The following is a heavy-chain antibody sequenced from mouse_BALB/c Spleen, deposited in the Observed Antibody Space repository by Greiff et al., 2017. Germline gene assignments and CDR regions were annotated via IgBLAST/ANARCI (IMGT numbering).Heavy chain of an antibody. J-gene: IGHJ3*01. CDR1: GFTFSDYY. CDR3: AREKGHDYDGAWFAY. CDR2: ISDGGSYT. V-gene: IGHV5-4*02. Sequence: EVKLMESGGGLVKPGGSLKLSCAASGFTFSDYYMYWVRQTPEKRLEWVATISDGGSYTSYPDSVKGRFTISRDNAKNNLYLQMSSLKSEDTAMYYCAREKGHDYDGAWFAYWGQGTLVTVSA. D-gene: IGHD2-4*01.